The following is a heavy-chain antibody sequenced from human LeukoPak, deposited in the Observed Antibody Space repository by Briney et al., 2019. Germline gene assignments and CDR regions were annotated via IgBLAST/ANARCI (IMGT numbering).Heavy chain of an antibody. D-gene: IGHD4-17*01. CDR3: AKLPTVTTYEYYFDY. Sequence: PGGSLRLSCAASGFTFSSYSMSWVRQAPGKGLEWVSPISSGGSSTYYADSVKGRFTISRDNSKNTLYLQMNSLRAEDTAVYYCAKLPTVTTYEYYFDYWGQGTLVTVSS. V-gene: IGHV3-23*01. CDR2: ISSGGSST. CDR1: GFTFSSYS. J-gene: IGHJ4*02.